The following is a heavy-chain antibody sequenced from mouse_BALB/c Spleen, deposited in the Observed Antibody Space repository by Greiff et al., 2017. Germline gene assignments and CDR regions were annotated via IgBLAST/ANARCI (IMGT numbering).Heavy chain of an antibody. CDR2: ISNGGGST. V-gene: IGHV5-12-2*01. J-gene: IGHJ1*01. CDR3: ARWGLPNSYWYFDV. Sequence: EVNVVESGGGLVQPGGSLKLSCAASGFTFSSYTMSWVRQTPEKRLEWVAYISNGGGSTYYPDTVKGRFTISRDNAKNTLYLQMSSLKSEDTATYYCARWGLPNSYWYFDVWGAGTTVTVSS. CDR1: GFTFSSYT. D-gene: IGHD2-2*01.